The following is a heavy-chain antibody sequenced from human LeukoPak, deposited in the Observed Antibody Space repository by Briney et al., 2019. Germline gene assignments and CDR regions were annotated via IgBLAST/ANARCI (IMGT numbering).Heavy chain of an antibody. D-gene: IGHD2-15*01. CDR2: ISSSSSYI. Sequence: GGSLRLSCAASGFTFSSYSMNWVRQAPGKGLEWVSSISSSSSYIYYADSVKGRFTISRDNAKNSLYLQMNSLGAEDTAVYYCARAATTLEDYWGQGTLVTVSS. CDR1: GFTFSSYS. CDR3: ARAATTLEDY. V-gene: IGHV3-21*01. J-gene: IGHJ4*02.